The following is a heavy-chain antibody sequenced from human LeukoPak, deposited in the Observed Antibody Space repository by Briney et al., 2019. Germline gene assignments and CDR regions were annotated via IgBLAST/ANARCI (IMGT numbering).Heavy chain of an antibody. J-gene: IGHJ4*02. V-gene: IGHV1-8*03. CDR3: ARDQYNVIDS. Sequence: ASVKVSCKASGYTFTGYYTHWVRQATGQGLEWMGWMNPNSGNTGYAQKFQGRVTIARDTFASTSYMELSSLRSEDTAVYYCARDQYNVIDSWGRGTLVTVSS. CDR2: MNPNSGNT. CDR1: GYTFTGYY. D-gene: IGHD1-14*01.